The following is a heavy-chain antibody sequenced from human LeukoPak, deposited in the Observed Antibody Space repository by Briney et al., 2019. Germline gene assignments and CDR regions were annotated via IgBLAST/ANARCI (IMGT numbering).Heavy chain of an antibody. V-gene: IGHV3-23*01. D-gene: IGHD3-3*01. CDR2: IGGSGDRT. CDR3: AKAGDVLRFLEWLSYAPFDY. CDR1: GFTFSSYA. Sequence: GGSLRLSCAASGFTFSSYAMTWVRQAPGKGLEWVSGIGGSGDRTYYADSVKGRFTISRDNSDNTLYLQMNSLRAEDTAVYYCAKAGDVLRFLEWLSYAPFDYWGQGTLVTVSS. J-gene: IGHJ4*02.